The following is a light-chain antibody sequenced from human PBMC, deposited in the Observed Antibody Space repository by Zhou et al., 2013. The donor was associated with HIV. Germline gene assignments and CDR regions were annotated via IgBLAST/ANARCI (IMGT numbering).Light chain of an antibody. CDR3: QQRISWPIT. CDR2: GAS. CDR1: QSVSSSY. Sequence: ENVLTQSPGTLSLSPGERATLSCRASQSVSSSYLAWYQQKPGQAPRLLIYGASSRATGIPDRFSGSGSGTDFTLTISRLEPEDFAVYYCQQRISWPITFGQGTRLEIK. J-gene: IGKJ5*01. V-gene: IGKV3D-20*02.